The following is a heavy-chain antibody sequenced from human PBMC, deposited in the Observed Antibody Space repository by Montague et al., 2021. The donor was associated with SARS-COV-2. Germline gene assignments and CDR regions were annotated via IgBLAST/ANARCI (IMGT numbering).Heavy chain of an antibody. D-gene: IGHD2-2*01. CDR2: INQSGST. CDR1: GGSFSDYY. V-gene: IGHV4-34*01. J-gene: IGHJ6*03. CDR3: ARFLRRAVPAATGHWEKNYYNYYMDV. Sequence: SETLSLTCAVYGGSFSDYYWSWIRQPPGKGLEWIGEINQSGSTNXNPSLKSRVTISVDTSKNQFSLKLSSVTAADTAVYYCARFLRRAVPAATGHWEKNYYNYYMDVWGKGTTATVSS.